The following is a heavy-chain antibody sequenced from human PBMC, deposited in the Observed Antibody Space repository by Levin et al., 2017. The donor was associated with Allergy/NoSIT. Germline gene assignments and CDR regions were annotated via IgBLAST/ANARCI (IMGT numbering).Heavy chain of an antibody. V-gene: IGHV1-18*01. CDR3: ARDQGIQLWLDF. D-gene: IGHD2-2*01. CDR1: GYTFTTYG. Sequence: GESLKISCKTSGYTFTTYGISWVRQAPGQGLEFMGWISPYNGNTNSAQKLQGRVTLTADTSTNTGYMELRDLKSDDKAVYYCARDQGIQLWLDFWGQGTLVTVSS. CDR2: ISPYNGNT. J-gene: IGHJ5*01.